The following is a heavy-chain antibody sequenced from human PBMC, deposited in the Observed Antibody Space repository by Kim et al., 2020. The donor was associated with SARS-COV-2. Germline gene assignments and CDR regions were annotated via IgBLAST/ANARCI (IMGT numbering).Heavy chain of an antibody. CDR3: AKDRIDNDYGDYTLRHPLGY. Sequence: RFTISRDNSKNTLYLQMNSRRAEDTAVYYCAKDRIDNDYGDYTLRHPLGYWGQGTLVTVSS. J-gene: IGHJ4*02. D-gene: IGHD4-17*01. V-gene: IGHV3-23*01.